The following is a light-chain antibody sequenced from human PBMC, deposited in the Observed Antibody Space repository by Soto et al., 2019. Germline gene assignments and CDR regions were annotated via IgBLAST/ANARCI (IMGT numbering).Light chain of an antibody. J-gene: IGKJ1*01. CDR2: GAS. CDR3: QQYGSSPPWT. Sequence: EIVLTQSPGTLSLSPGERATLSCRASRSVSSSYLAWYQQKPGQAPRLLIYGASSRATGIPVRFSGSGSGTDFTLTISRLEPEDFAVYYCQQYGSSPPWTFGQGTKVEIK. V-gene: IGKV3-20*01. CDR1: RSVSSSY.